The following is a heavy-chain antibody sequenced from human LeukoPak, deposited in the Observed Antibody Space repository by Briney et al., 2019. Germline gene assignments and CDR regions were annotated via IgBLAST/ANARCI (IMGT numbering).Heavy chain of an antibody. D-gene: IGHD4-17*01. CDR1: GFTFSSYS. CDR3: AKGDYGDYVDWFDP. Sequence: GGSLRLSCAASGFTFSSYSMNWVRQAPGKGLEWVSAISGSGGSTYYADSVKGRFTISRDNSKNTLYLQMNSLRAEDTAVYYCAKGDYGDYVDWFDPWGQGTLVTVSS. J-gene: IGHJ5*02. V-gene: IGHV3-23*01. CDR2: ISGSGGST.